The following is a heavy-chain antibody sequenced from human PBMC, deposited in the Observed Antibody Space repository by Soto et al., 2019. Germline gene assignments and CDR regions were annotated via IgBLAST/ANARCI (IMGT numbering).Heavy chain of an antibody. CDR3: ARDAAAGLNDY. CDR1: GYTFTSYG. J-gene: IGHJ4*02. CDR2: ISAYNGNT. V-gene: IGHV1-18*01. Sequence: QVQLVQSVAEVKKPGASVKVSCKASGYTFTSYGISWVRQAPGQGLEWMGWISAYNGNTKYVQKFQGRVTMTTDTSSSTAYMELRSLRSDDTAVYYCARDAAAGLNDYWGQGTLVTVSS. D-gene: IGHD6-13*01.